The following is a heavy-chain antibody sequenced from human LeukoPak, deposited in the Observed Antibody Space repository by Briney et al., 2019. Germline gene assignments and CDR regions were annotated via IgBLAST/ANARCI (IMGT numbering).Heavy chain of an antibody. V-gene: IGHV4-59*08. CDR2: IYYSGST. J-gene: IGHJ4*02. Sequence: SETLSLTCTVSGGSISSYYWSWIRQPPGKGLEWIGYIYYSGSTNYNPSLKSRVTISVDTSKNQFSLKLSSVTAADTAVYYCARHERGYDFWSGYPHWGQGTLVTVSS. CDR3: ARHERGYDFWSGYPH. D-gene: IGHD3-3*01. CDR1: GGSISSYY.